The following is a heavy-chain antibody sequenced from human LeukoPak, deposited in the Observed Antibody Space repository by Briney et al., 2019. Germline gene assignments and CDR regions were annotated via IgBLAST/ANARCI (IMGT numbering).Heavy chain of an antibody. D-gene: IGHD2-2*01. CDR2: IGSSGVSK. CDR3: AKDPGVVPARYFDY. CDR1: GFTFSSYA. V-gene: IGHV3-23*01. J-gene: IGHJ4*02. Sequence: PGGSLRLSCAASGFTFSSYAMNWVRQAPGKGLEWVSVIGSSGVSKFYADSVKGRFTVSRDNSKNTLSLQMNSLRAEDTAVYYCAKDPGVVPARYFDYWGEGTLVTVSS.